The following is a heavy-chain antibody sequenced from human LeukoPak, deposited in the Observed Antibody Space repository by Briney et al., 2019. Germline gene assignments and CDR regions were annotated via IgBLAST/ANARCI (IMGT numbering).Heavy chain of an antibody. D-gene: IGHD3-3*01. J-gene: IGHJ5*02. CDR3: AREIFGVVKDWFDP. CDR1: GYSISSGYY. Sequence: SETLSLTCAVSGYSISSGYYWGWIRQPPGKGLEWIGSIYHSGSTYYNPSLKSRVTISVDTSKNQFSLKLSSVTAADTAVYYCAREIFGVVKDWFDPWGQGTLVTVSS. V-gene: IGHV4-38-2*02. CDR2: IYHSGST.